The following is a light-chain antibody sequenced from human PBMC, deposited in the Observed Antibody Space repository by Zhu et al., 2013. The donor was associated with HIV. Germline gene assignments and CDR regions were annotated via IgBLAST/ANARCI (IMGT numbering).Light chain of an antibody. CDR2: ETS. J-gene: IGKJ4*01. CDR3: QQYGSSPLT. CDR1: QSVSSSF. V-gene: IGKV3-20*01. Sequence: DIVLTQSPGTLSLSPGDRATLSCRASQSVSSSFLAWYQQKPGQAPRLLMYETSSRAAGIPPRFSGSGSGTDFTLTISGLEPEDFALYYCQQYGSSPLTFGGGTKVEIK.